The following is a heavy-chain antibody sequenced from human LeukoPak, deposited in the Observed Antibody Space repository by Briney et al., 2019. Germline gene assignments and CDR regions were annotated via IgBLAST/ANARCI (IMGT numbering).Heavy chain of an antibody. CDR2: ISSSSSYI. D-gene: IGHD5-18*01. CDR3: ARESGYSYGPFDY. V-gene: IGHV3-21*01. Sequence: GGSLRLSCAASGFTFSSYSMNWVRQAPGKGLEWVSSISSSSSYIYYADSVKSRFTISRDNAKNSLYLQMNSLRAEDTAVYYCARESGYSYGPFDYWGQGTLVTVSS. J-gene: IGHJ4*02. CDR1: GFTFSSYS.